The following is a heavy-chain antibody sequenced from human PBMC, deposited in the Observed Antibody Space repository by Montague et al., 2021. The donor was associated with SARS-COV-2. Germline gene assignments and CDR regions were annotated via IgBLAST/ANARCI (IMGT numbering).Heavy chain of an antibody. Sequence: SETLSLTCSVSGGSISNDNFYWSWVRQPPGKGLEWIRNIHYSGTTSYNPSLKSRVTISIDTSKNQFSLELSSVTAADTAVYYCARHTVFCTSASGLHEPPWYCYMDAWGQGTTVTVSS. CDR3: ARHTVFCTSASGLHEPPWYCYMDA. D-gene: IGHD2-2*01. CDR1: GGSISNDNFY. V-gene: IGHV4-39*01. J-gene: IGHJ6*03. CDR2: IHYSGTT.